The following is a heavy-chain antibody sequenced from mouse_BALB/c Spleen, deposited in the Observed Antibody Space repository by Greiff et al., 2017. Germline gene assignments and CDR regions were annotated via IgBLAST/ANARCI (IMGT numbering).Heavy chain of an antibody. Sequence: VKLVESGPGLVAPSQSLSITCTVSGFSLTSYGVHWVRQPPGKGLEWLGVIWAGGSTNYNSALMSRLSISKDNSKSQVFLKMNSLQTDDTAMYYCARGYYYGSSYVWFAYWGQGTLVTVSA. CDR1: GFSLTSYG. CDR3: ARGYYYGSSYVWFAY. V-gene: IGHV2-9*02. D-gene: IGHD1-1*01. CDR2: IWAGGST. J-gene: IGHJ3*01.